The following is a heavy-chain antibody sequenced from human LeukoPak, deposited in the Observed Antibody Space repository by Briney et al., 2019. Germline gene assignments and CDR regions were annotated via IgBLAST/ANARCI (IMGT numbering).Heavy chain of an antibody. D-gene: IGHD6-19*01. CDR1: GFTFSSYW. Sequence: GGSLRLSCAASGFTFSSYWMGWVRQAPGKGLEWVANIKQDGSEKYYVDSVKGRFTISRDNAKNSLYLQMNSLRAVDTAVYYCARDPYSSGWPSYYYYGMDVWGQGTTVTVSS. V-gene: IGHV3-7*01. J-gene: IGHJ6*02. CDR2: IKQDGSEK. CDR3: ARDPYSSGWPSYYYYGMDV.